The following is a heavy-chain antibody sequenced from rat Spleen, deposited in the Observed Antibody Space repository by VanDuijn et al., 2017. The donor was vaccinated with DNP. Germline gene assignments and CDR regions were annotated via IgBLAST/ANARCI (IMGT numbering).Heavy chain of an antibody. CDR3: ATSSYFGYDYGFAY. J-gene: IGHJ3*01. CDR2: IISDGSRT. V-gene: IGHV5S10*01. CDR1: GFTFSDYN. Sequence: EVQLVESGGGLVQPGGSLKLSCAASGFTFSDYNMAWVRQAPKKGLEWVATIISDGSRTYYRDSVKGRFTISRDYARSTLYLQMDSLRSEDTATYYCATSSYFGYDYGFAYWGQGTLVTVSS. D-gene: IGHD1-7*01.